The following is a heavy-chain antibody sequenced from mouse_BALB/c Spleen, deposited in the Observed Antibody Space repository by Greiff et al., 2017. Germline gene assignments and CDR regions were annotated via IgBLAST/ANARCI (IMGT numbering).Heavy chain of an antibody. D-gene: IGHD2-2*01. Sequence: VKLMESGPGLVAPSQSLSITCTASGFSFTGYGVNWVRQPPGKGLEWLGMIWGDGSTDYNSALKSRLSISKDNSKSQVFLKMNSLQTDDTARYYCARAHYGFDWYFDVWGAGTTVTVSS. V-gene: IGHV2-6-7*01. J-gene: IGHJ1*01. CDR2: IWGDGST. CDR3: ARAHYGFDWYFDV. CDR1: GFSFTGYG.